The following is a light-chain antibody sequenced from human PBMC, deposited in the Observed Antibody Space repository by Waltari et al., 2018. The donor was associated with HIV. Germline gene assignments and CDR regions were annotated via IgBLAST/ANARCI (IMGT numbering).Light chain of an antibody. CDR3: QQYDLWPRT. J-gene: IGKJ1*01. V-gene: IGKV3-15*01. CDR1: QTITRS. CDR2: GAS. Sequence: EILMTQSPATLSVSPGERATLSCRASQTITRSLVWYQQKPGQAPRLPIYGASTRATGVPARFSGTGSGTEFTLTISSLQSEDFAVYYCQQYDLWPRTFGQGTKVEIK.